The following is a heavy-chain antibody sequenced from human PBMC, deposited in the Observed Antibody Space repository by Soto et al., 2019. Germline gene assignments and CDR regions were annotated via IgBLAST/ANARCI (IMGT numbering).Heavy chain of an antibody. V-gene: IGHV1-69*02. CDR1: GGTFSSCT. D-gene: IGHD6-6*01. J-gene: IGHJ4*02. Sequence: ASVKVSCKASGGTFSSCTISWVRQAPGQGLEWMGRIIPILGIANYAQKFQGRVTITADKSTSTAYMELSSLRSEDTAVYYCARSSARFHFDYWGQGTLVTVSS. CDR2: IIPILGIA. CDR3: ARSSARFHFDY.